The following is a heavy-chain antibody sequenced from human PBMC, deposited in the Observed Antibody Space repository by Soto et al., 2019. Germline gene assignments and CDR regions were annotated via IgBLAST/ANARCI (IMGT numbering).Heavy chain of an antibody. J-gene: IGHJ6*02. V-gene: IGHV3-23*01. CDR2: IKSNGGTT. CDR3: TTNLLTGTPPHSWYYYYYYGMDV. CDR1: GFTFSSYA. Sequence: GGSLRLSCAASGFTFSSYAMSWVRQAPGKGLEWVSAIKSNGGTTDYADPVKGRFTISRDDSKNTLYLQMNSLKTEDTAVYYCTTNLLTGTPPHSWYYYYYYGMDVWGQGTTVTVSS. D-gene: IGHD1-7*01.